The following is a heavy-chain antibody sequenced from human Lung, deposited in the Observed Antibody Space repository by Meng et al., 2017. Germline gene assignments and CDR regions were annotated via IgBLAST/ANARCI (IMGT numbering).Heavy chain of an antibody. J-gene: IGHJ4*02. D-gene: IGHD2-15*01. CDR3: ARFETVGVATGDF. Sequence: EVQLVESGGGRVTPGGSRRRSGAASGFTFSNYSMNWVRQAPGKELEWVSSISSDSRYIFYADSVKGRFTISRDNGKKLLYLQMNSLSPEDTAVFYCARFETVGVATGDFWGQGTLVTVSS. CDR2: ISSDSRYI. CDR1: GFTFSNYS. V-gene: IGHV3-21*01.